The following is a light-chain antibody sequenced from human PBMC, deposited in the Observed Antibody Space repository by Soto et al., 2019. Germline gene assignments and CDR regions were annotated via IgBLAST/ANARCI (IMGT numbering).Light chain of an antibody. Sequence: EIVLTQSPGTLSLSPGESATLSCRASQTFSFTYLAWYQQKPGQAPRLLIYDASIRAPGIPDRFSGSGSGTDFTLSISRLEPEDFAVYDCQQYGSSPPYTFGPGTQLEIK. CDR2: DAS. CDR3: QQYGSSPPYT. CDR1: QTFSFTY. V-gene: IGKV3-20*01. J-gene: IGKJ2*01.